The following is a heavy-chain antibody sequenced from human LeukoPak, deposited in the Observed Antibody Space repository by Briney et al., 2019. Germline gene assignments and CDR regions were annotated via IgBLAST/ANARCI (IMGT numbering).Heavy chain of an antibody. CDR2: INAGNGNT. V-gene: IGHV1-3*01. Sequence: GASVKVSCKASGYTFTSYAMHWVRQAPGQRLEWMGWINAGNGNTKYSQKFQGRVTITRDTSASTAYMELSSLRPEDTAVYYCARAFYDFWSGYPLYGMDVWGQGTTVTVSS. D-gene: IGHD3-3*01. CDR3: ARAFYDFWSGYPLYGMDV. J-gene: IGHJ6*02. CDR1: GYTFTSYA.